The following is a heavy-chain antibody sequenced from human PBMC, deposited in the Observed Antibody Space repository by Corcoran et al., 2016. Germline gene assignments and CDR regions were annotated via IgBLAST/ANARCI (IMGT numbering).Heavy chain of an antibody. CDR2: INHSGST. J-gene: IGHJ5*02. CDR3: AGAPSYSRRVWFDP. Sequence: QVQLQQWGAGLLKPSETLSLTCAVYGGSFSGYYWSWIRQPPGKGLEWIGEINHSGSTNYNPYLKSRVTISVDTSKNQFSLELSSVTAADTALYYRAGAPSYSRRVWFDPWGQGTLGTGSS. CDR1: GGSFSGYY. D-gene: IGHD6-13*01. V-gene: IGHV4-34*01.